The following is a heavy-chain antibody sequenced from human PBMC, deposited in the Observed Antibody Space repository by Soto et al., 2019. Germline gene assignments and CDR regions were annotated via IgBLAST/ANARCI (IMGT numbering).Heavy chain of an antibody. D-gene: IGHD5-18*01. Sequence: EVQLVESGGGLVQPGGSLRLSCAASGFTVSSNYMSWVRQAPGKGLEWVSVIYSGGSAYYEDSVKGRFTISRDNSKNTLSLQMNSLRAEDTAVYYCAREGYSYGGGYFDYWGQGTLVTVSS. V-gene: IGHV3-66*01. CDR3: AREGYSYGGGYFDY. CDR1: GFTVSSNY. CDR2: IYSGGSA. J-gene: IGHJ4*02.